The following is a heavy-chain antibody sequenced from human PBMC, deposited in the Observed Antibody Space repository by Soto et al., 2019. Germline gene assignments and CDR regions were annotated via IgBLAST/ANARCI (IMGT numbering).Heavy chain of an antibody. J-gene: IGHJ4*02. CDR1: GGSISSGGYY. D-gene: IGHD3-10*01. CDR2: IYYSGST. V-gene: IGHV4-39*01. Sequence: PSETLSLSCTVSGGSISSGGYYWSWIRQHPGKGLEWIGYIYYSGSTYYNPSLKSRVTISVDTSKNQFSLKLSSVTAADTAVYYCARHGKTYYYGSGREAPDYWGQGTLVTVSS. CDR3: ARHGKTYYYGSGREAPDY.